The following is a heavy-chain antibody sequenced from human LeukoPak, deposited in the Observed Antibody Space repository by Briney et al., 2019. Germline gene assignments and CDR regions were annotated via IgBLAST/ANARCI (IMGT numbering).Heavy chain of an antibody. J-gene: IGHJ4*02. CDR2: INPNSGGT. Sequence: GASVKVSCKASGYTFTGYYMHWVRQAPGQGLEWMGWINPNSGGTNYAQKFQGRVTMTRDTSISTAYMELSRRRSDDTAVYYCARYSSSSDFSFDYWGQGTLVTVSS. CDR3: ARYSSSSDFSFDY. V-gene: IGHV1-2*02. CDR1: GYTFTGYY. D-gene: IGHD6-6*01.